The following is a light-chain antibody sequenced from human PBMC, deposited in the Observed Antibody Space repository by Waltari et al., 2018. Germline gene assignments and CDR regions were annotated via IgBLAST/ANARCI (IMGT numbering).Light chain of an antibody. J-gene: IGLJ2*01. CDR2: DVK. V-gene: IGLV2-14*03. CDR3: SSYASTSTVL. CDR1: SSDVGGYNY. Sequence: QSDLSQPASMSGSPGQSITISCTGTSSDVGGYNYVYWYQEYPGKAPKLIIYDVKNRPSGVSNRFSGSKSGNTASLTISGLQAEDEADYYCSSYASTSTVLFGGGTKVTVL.